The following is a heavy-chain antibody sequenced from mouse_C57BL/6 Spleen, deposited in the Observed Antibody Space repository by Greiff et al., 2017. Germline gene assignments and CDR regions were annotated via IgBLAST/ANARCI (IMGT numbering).Heavy chain of an antibody. CDR2: IYPGNSDT. Sequence: EVQLQQSGTVLARPGASVKMSCKTSGYTFTSYWMPWVKQRPGQGLEWIGAIYPGNSDTSYNQKFKGKAKLTAVTSASTAYMELSSLTNEDSAVXYCTRLGDYYDYGEYYFDYWGQGTTLTVSS. J-gene: IGHJ2*01. D-gene: IGHD2-4*01. CDR1: GYTFTSYW. V-gene: IGHV1-5*01. CDR3: TRLGDYYDYGEYYFDY.